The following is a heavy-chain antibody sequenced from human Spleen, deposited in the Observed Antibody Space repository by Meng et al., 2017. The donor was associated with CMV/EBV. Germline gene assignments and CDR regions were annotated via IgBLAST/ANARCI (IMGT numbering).Heavy chain of an antibody. Sequence: GESLKISCAASGFTFSTYEMTWVRQAPGKGLERVSYIASSGRAMHYADSVNGRFTISRDNSKNTLYLQMNSLRAEDPALFYCAKDLNYGGISGLDYWGQGALVTVSS. CDR1: GFTFSTYE. V-gene: IGHV3-48*03. CDR3: AKDLNYGGISGLDY. D-gene: IGHD2-21*01. CDR2: IASSGRAM. J-gene: IGHJ4*02.